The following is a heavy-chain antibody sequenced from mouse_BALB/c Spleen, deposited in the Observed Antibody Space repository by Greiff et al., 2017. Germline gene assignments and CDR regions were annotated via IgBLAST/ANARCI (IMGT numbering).Heavy chain of an antibody. CDR1: GFNIKDTY. J-gene: IGHJ4*01. D-gene: IGHD2-4*01. CDR2: IDPANGNT. V-gene: IGHV14-3*02. Sequence: EVQLQQSGAELVKPGASVKLSCTASGFNIKDTYMHWVKQRPEQGLEWIGRIDPANGNTKYDPKFQGKATITADTSSNTAYLQLSSLTSEDTAVYYCARAGITTTYYYAMDYWGQGTSVTVSS. CDR3: ARAGITTTYYYAMDY.